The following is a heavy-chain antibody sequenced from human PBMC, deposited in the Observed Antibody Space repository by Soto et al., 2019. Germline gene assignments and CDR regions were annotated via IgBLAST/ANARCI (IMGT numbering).Heavy chain of an antibody. J-gene: IGHJ4*02. V-gene: IGHV3-23*01. CDR3: ATAYYYDSSGYPTPFDH. CDR2: ISGSGGST. D-gene: IGHD3-22*01. Sequence: PGGSLRLSCAASGFTFSSYAMSWVRQAPGKGLEWVSAISGSGGSTYYADSVKGRFTISRDNSKNTLYLQMNSLRAEDTAVYYCATAYYYDSSGYPTPFDHWGQGTLVTVSS. CDR1: GFTFSSYA.